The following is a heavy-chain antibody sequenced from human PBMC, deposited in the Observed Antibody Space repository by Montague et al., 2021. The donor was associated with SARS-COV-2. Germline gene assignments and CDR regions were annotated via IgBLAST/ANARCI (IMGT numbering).Heavy chain of an antibody. CDR2: IYWDDDK. V-gene: IGHV2-5*02. CDR3: AHRRPLYYYDSSLSTFDY. D-gene: IGHD3-22*01. Sequence: PALVKPTQTLTLTCTFSGFSLSTSGVGVGWIRQPPGKALEWLALIYWDDDKRYSPSLKSRLPITKDTSKNQVVLTMTNMDPVDTATYYCAHRRPLYYYDSSLSTFDYWGQGTLVTVSS. J-gene: IGHJ4*02. CDR1: GFSLSTSGVG.